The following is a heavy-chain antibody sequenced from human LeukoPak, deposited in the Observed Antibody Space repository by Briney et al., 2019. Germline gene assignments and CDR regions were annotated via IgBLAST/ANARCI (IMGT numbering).Heavy chain of an antibody. CDR3: ARLYYYDSSGYHLDY. V-gene: IGHV3-74*01. Sequence: GGSLRLSCAASGFTFSSYWMHWVRQAPGKGLVWVSRINSDGSSTSYADSVKGRFTISRDNAKNTLYLQMNSLRAEDTAVYYCARLYYYDSSGYHLDYWGQGTLVTVSS. CDR2: INSDGSST. CDR1: GFTFSSYW. D-gene: IGHD3-22*01. J-gene: IGHJ4*02.